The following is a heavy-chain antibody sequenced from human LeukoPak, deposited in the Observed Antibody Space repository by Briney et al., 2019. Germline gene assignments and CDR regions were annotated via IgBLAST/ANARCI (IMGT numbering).Heavy chain of an antibody. V-gene: IGHV4-38-2*02. CDR1: GYSISSGYY. D-gene: IGHD3-3*01. Sequence: SETLSLICTVSGYSISSGYYWGWIRQPPGKGLEWIGSIYHSGSTYYNPSLKSRVTISVDTSKNQFSLKLSSVTAADTAVYYCARVERFFGVADAFDIWGQGTMVTVSS. CDR3: ARVERFFGVADAFDI. J-gene: IGHJ3*02. CDR2: IYHSGST.